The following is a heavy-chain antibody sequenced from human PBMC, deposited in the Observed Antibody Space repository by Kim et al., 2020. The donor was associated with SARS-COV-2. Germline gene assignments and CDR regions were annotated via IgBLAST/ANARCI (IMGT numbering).Heavy chain of an antibody. J-gene: IGHJ6*02. D-gene: IGHD6-25*01. V-gene: IGHV3-23*01. CDR2: ISGSGGST. CDR3: AKDQGLPDYYYYGMDV. CDR1: GFTFSSYA. Sequence: GGSLRLSCAASGFTFSSYAMSWVRQAPGKGLEWVSAISGSGGSTYYADSVKGRFTISRDNSKNTLYLQMNSLRAEDTAVYYCAKDQGLPDYYYYGMDVWGQGTTVTVSS.